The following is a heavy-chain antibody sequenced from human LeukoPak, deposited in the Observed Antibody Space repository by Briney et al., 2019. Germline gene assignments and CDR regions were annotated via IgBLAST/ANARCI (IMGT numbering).Heavy chain of an antibody. CDR1: GFTFSSYW. J-gene: IGHJ6*03. D-gene: IGHD3-22*01. CDR2: IYSGGST. CDR3: ARETYYDSAGHYYYMDV. V-gene: IGHV3-66*02. Sequence: GGSLRLSCAASGFTFSSYWMSWVRQAPGKGLEWVSVIYSGGSTYYADSVKGRFTISRDNSKNTLYLQMNSLRAEDTAVYYCARETYYDSAGHYYYMDVWGKGTTVTVSS.